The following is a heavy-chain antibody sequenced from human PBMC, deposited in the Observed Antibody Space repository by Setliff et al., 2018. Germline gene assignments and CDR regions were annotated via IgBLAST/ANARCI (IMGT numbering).Heavy chain of an antibody. V-gene: IGHV1-46*01. CDR2: INPSGGST. CDR1: GYTFTSYY. J-gene: IGHJ4*02. CDR3: AFNSGWYGYYFDY. D-gene: IGHD6-19*01. Sequence: ASVKVSCKASGYTFTSYYMHWVRQAPGQGLEWMGIINPSGGSTTYAQKFQGRVTMTRDTSTSTVYMELSSLRSEDTAVYYCAFNSGWYGYYFDYWGQGTLVTVSS.